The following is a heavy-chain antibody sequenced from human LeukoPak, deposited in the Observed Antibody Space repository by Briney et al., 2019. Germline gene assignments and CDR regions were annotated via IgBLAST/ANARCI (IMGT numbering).Heavy chain of an antibody. J-gene: IGHJ4*02. CDR1: GFTFSSYA. V-gene: IGHV3-23*01. Sequence: GGSLRLSCAAPGFTFSSYAMSWVRQAPGKGLEWVSAISGSGGSTYYADSVKGRFTISRDNSKNTLYLQMNSLRAEDTAVYYCAKVGLTSSSGWHLDYWGQGTLVTVSS. CDR3: AKVGLTSSSGWHLDY. CDR2: ISGSGGST. D-gene: IGHD6-19*01.